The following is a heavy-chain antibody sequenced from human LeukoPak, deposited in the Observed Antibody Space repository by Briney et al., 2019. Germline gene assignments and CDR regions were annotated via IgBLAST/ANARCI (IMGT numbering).Heavy chain of an antibody. D-gene: IGHD3-22*01. CDR3: VRDRGYYDSSGYYSFDN. CDR1: GFTFSNSW. J-gene: IGHJ4*02. CDR2: INQDGTDK. V-gene: IGHV3-7*01. Sequence: GGSLRLSCAASGFTFSNSWMTWVRQAPGKGLEWVANINQDGTDKYYVDSVKGRFTISRDNAKNTLYLQMNNLRDEDTAVYYCVRDRGYYDSSGYYSFDNWGQGTLVTVSS.